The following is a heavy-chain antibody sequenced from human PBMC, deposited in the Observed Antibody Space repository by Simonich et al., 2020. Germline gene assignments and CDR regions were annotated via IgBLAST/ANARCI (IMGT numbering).Heavy chain of an antibody. CDR2: INSDVSST. V-gene: IGHV3-74*01. CDR1: GFTFSSYW. Sequence: EVQLVESGGGLVQTGGSLRLSCAASGFTFSSYWLNWVRPAPGKGLSCVSRINSDVSSTRDADPGKGRFTISRDNAKNTLYLQMNSLRAEDTAVYYCARNRLDYWGQGTLVTVSS. CDR3: ARNRLDY. J-gene: IGHJ4*02.